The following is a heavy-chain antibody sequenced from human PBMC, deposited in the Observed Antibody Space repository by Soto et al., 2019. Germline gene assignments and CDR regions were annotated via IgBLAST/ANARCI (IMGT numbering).Heavy chain of an antibody. CDR1: GFTFSRYW. V-gene: IGHV3-74*01. CDR3: ARARRYFDWLPVDY. D-gene: IGHD3-9*01. Sequence: GGSLRLSCAASGFTFSRYWMHWVRQAPGKGLVWVSRINSDRSSTSYADSVKGRFTISIDNVKNTLYLQMNSRRAEDTAVYYCARARRYFDWLPVDYWGQGTLVTVSS. J-gene: IGHJ4*02. CDR2: INSDRSST.